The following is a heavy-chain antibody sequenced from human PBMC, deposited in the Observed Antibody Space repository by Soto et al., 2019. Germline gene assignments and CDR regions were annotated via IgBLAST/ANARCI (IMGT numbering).Heavy chain of an antibody. CDR1: GCTFSSYN. J-gene: IGHJ4*02. V-gene: IGHV3-21*01. Sequence: GSLRRSGSASGCTFSSYNMNWVRQAPGKALEWVSSIRSSNYIYYADSVKGRFTISRDNAKNSLYLQMNSLRAEDTAVYYCEREGGYCSSTTCYVYPFDYWGRGTLVTVYS. CDR2: IRSSNYI. D-gene: IGHD2-2*01. CDR3: EREGGYCSSTTCYVYPFDY.